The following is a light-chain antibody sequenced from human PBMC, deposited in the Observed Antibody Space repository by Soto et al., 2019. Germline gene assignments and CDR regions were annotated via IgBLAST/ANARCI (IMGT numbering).Light chain of an antibody. CDR1: QSVSSRY. CDR2: GTS. Sequence: EIVLTQSPGTLSLSPGERATLSCRASQSVSSRYFAWYQQKAGLAPRLLIHGTSSRATGIPDRFSGSGSGTDFTLTITRLEPEDFAVYYCQQFDGSLYTFGQGTKLEI. J-gene: IGKJ2*01. V-gene: IGKV3-20*01. CDR3: QQFDGSLYT.